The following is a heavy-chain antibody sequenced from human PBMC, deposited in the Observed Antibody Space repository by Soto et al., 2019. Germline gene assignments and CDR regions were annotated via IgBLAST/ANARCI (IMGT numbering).Heavy chain of an antibody. J-gene: IGHJ4*02. D-gene: IGHD2-15*01. CDR1: EFTFSNYA. CDR2: ITGSGTST. CDR3: AKDPGYCSGGSCYYFDY. V-gene: IGHV3-23*01. Sequence: EVQLLQSGGGLVQPGGYLRLSCAASEFTFSNYAMSWVRQAPGKGLEWVSTITGSGTSTYYADSVKGRFTISRDNSRNTLYLQMNSLRAEDTAVYYCAKDPGYCSGGSCYYFDYWGQGTLVTVSS.